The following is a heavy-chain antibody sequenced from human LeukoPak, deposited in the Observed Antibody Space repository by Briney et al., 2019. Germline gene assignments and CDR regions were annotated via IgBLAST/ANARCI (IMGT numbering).Heavy chain of an antibody. Sequence: SETLSLTCAVYGGSFSGYYWSWIRQPPGKGLEWIGEINHSGSTYYNPSLKSRVTISVDTSKNQFSLKLSSVTAADTAVYYCARPQSLIAAAAPFDYWGQGTLVTVSS. CDR3: ARPQSLIAAAAPFDY. CDR2: INHSGST. D-gene: IGHD6-13*01. V-gene: IGHV4-34*01. CDR1: GGSFSGYY. J-gene: IGHJ4*02.